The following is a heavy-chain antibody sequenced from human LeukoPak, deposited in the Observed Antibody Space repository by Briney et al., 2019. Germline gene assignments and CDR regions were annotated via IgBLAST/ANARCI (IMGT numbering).Heavy chain of an antibody. D-gene: IGHD3-9*01. CDR1: GYTFTGHY. J-gene: IGHJ4*02. Sequence: ASVKVSCKASGYTFTGHYMHWIRQARGQGLEWMGWIHPNGGATHYNQKLQGRVTMTSDTSIDTVYMELTSLIYDDAAVYYCARDDDWGPDYWGQGTLVTVSS. CDR2: IHPNGGAT. CDR3: ARDDDWGPDY. V-gene: IGHV1-2*02.